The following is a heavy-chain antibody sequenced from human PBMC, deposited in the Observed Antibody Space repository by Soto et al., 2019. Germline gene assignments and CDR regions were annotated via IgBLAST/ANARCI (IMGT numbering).Heavy chain of an antibody. Sequence: QVQLVQSGAEVKKPGASVKVSCKASGYTFTSYGISWVRQAPGQGLEWMGRISAYNGNTNYAQKLQGRVTMTTDTSTSTAYMELRSLRSDNTAVYYCARDRGYNWNYGWFDPWGQGTLVTVSS. V-gene: IGHV1-18*01. J-gene: IGHJ5*02. CDR3: ARDRGYNWNYGWFDP. D-gene: IGHD1-7*01. CDR1: GYTFTSYG. CDR2: ISAYNGNT.